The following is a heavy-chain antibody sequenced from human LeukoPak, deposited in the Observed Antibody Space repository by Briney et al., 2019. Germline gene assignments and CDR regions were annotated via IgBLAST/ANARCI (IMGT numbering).Heavy chain of an antibody. CDR3: AKDKGSFHRPFDY. J-gene: IGHJ4*02. V-gene: IGHV3-53*01. Sequence: GGSLRLSCAASGFTVSSNYMSWVRQGPGKGLECVSVISSDGDTYYADSMKGRFTISRDNSKNTLSLQMNSLRAEDTAVYYCAKDKGSFHRPFDYWGQGTLVTVSS. CDR2: ISSDGDT. D-gene: IGHD3-10*01. CDR1: GFTVSSNY.